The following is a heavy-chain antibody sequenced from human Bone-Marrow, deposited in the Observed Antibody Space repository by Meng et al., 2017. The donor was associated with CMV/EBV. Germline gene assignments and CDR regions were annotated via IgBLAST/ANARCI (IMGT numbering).Heavy chain of an antibody. D-gene: IGHD5-12*01. J-gene: IGHJ4*02. V-gene: IGHV4-38-2*02. CDR1: GYSISSGYY. Sequence: SETLSLTCTVSGYSISSGYYWGWIRQPPGKGLEWIGSIYHSGSTYYNPSLKSRVTISVDTSKNQFSLKLSSVTAADTAVYYCARVPAFWGNSGYLWGQGTLVTFSS. CDR3: ARVPAFWGNSGYL. CDR2: IYHSGST.